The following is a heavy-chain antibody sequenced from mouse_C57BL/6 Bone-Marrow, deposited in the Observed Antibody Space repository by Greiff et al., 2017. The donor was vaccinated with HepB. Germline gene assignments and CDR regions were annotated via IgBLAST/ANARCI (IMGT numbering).Heavy chain of an antibody. Sequence: DVLLVQSGGGLVQPGASLKLSCESNEYAFPSYDMSWVRKTPEKRLELVAAINSDGGSTYYPDTMERRFIITRDNTRKTLYLQVSSLRSEDTGGLRQLAYWGRGTRVTVSA. D-gene: IGHD2-2*01. CDR3: LAY. V-gene: IGHV5-2*01. CDR1: EYAFPSYD. J-gene: IGHJ3*01. CDR2: INSDGGST.